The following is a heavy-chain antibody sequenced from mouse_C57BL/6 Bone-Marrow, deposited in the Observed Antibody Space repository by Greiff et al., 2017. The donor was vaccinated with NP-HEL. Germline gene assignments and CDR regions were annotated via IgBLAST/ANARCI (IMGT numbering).Heavy chain of an antibody. Sequence: QVQLQQPGAELVKPGASVKLSCKASGYTFTSYWMQWVKQRPGQGLEWIGEIDPSDSYTNYNQKFKGQANLTVDTASSTAYMQLSSLTSEDSAVYYCASIYYGYDGYAMDYWGQGTSVTVSS. J-gene: IGHJ4*01. CDR1: GYTFTSYW. CDR3: ASIYYGYDGYAMDY. CDR2: IDPSDSYT. D-gene: IGHD2-2*01. V-gene: IGHV1-50*01.